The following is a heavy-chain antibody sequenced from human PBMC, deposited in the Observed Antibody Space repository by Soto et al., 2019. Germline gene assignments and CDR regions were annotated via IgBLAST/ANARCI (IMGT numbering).Heavy chain of an antibody. CDR1: GYTFTSYY. J-gene: IGHJ6*02. CDR3: ASFRIFAGEYCGMDV. Sequence: ASVKVSCKASGYTFTSYYMHWVRQAPGQGLEWMGIINPSGGSTSYAQKFQGRVTMTRDTSTSTVYMELSSLRSEDTAVYYCASFRIFAGEYCGMDVRGQGTTVTVSS. V-gene: IGHV1-46*01. D-gene: IGHD3-16*01. CDR2: INPSGGST.